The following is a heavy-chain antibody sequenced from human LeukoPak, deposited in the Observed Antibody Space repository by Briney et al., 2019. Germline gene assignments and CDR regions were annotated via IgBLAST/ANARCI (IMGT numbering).Heavy chain of an antibody. V-gene: IGHV3-48*01. Sequence: PGGSLRLSCAASGFTFSTYSMNWVRQAPGKGLEWVSYISSSTSTIYYADSVKGRFTISRDNAKNSLYLQMNSLRAEDTAVYYCARVLAYDYIKRFDRWGQGTLVTVSS. CDR2: ISSSTSTI. CDR3: ARVLAYDYIKRFDR. J-gene: IGHJ5*02. CDR1: GFTFSTYS. D-gene: IGHD4-11*01.